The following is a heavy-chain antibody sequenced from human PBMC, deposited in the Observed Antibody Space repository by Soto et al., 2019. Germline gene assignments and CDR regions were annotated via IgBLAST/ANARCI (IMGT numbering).Heavy chain of an antibody. J-gene: IGHJ5*01. CDR2: VHISGHS. Sequence: SETLSLTCTLSGGSVRAPDWWNWVRQSPDKGLEWIAEVHISGHSNCNPSLRSRVSVSIDSSKNQFYLNLNSVTAADTAIYYCARVRQGCSANNCYFDPWGQGTQVTVSS. V-gene: IGHV4-4*02. D-gene: IGHD1-1*01. CDR3: ARVRQGCSANNCYFDP. CDR1: GGSVRAPDW.